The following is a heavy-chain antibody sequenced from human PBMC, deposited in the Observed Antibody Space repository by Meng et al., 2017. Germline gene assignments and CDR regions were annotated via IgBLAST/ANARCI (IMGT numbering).Heavy chain of an antibody. CDR2: INHSGST. V-gene: IGHV4-34*01. D-gene: IGHD3-22*01. Sequence: VQSQQGGVGLLKPSETLSLTCAVYGGSFSGYYWSWIRQPPGKGLEWIGEINHSGSTNYNPSLKSRVTISVDTSKNQFSLKLSSVTAADTAVYYCARVPTYYYDSSGYYLFDYWGQGTLVTVSS. CDR1: GGSFSGYY. CDR3: ARVPTYYYDSSGYYLFDY. J-gene: IGHJ4*02.